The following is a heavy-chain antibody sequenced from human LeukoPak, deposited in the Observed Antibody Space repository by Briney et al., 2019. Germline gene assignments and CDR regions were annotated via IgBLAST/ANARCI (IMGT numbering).Heavy chain of an antibody. CDR1: GFTFSSYA. V-gene: IGHV3-23*01. CDR2: IGGGGGTT. J-gene: IGHJ4*02. CDR3: ARHVLMVYANFDY. D-gene: IGHD2-8*01. Sequence: GGSLRLSCTASGFTFSSYAMSWVRQAPGKGLEWVSTIGGGGGTTYYADSVKGRFTVSRDNSKNTLYLQMNSLRAEDTAVYYCARHVLMVYANFDYWGQGTLVTVSS.